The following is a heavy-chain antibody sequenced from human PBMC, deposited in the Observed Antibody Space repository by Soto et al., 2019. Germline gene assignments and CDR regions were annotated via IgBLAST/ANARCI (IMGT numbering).Heavy chain of an antibody. Sequence: QLQLQESGPGLVKPSETLSLTCTVSGGSISSSSYYWGWIRQPPGKGLEWIGSIYYSGSTYYNPSLKSRVPISVDTSKNQFSLKLSSVTAAAAAVYYCASQELRFLEWLSYYYYMDVWGKGTTVTVSS. D-gene: IGHD3-3*01. J-gene: IGHJ6*03. CDR3: ASQELRFLEWLSYYYYMDV. V-gene: IGHV4-39*01. CDR1: GGSISSSSYY. CDR2: IYYSGST.